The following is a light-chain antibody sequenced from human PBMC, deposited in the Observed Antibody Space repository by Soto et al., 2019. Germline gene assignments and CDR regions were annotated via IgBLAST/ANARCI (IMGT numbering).Light chain of an antibody. Sequence: EIVMTQSPATLSVSPGERATLSCRASQIVGSDLAWYQQKPGQAPRLVIYDISTRATGVPTRISGSGSGTEFTLTISSLQSEDFAVYYCQQYNSWPLTFGGGTKVDI. J-gene: IGKJ4*01. CDR1: QIVGSD. CDR3: QQYNSWPLT. CDR2: DIS. V-gene: IGKV3D-15*01.